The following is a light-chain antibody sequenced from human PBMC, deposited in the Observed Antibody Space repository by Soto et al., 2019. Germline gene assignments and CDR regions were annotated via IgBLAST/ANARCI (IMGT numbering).Light chain of an antibody. CDR1: RSINSNF. CDR2: GAY. V-gene: IGKV3-20*01. CDR3: QQYISSPLT. Sequence: EIVMTQSPGTLSLSPGEGATLSCRASRSINSNFLAWYQQKPGQAPSLLTYGAYSRATDVPDRFSASGSGTDFALTISRLEPEDVAVYYCQQYISSPLTFGGGTKVEI. J-gene: IGKJ4*01.